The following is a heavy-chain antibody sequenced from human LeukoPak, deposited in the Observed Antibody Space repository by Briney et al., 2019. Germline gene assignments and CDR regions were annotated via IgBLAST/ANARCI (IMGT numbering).Heavy chain of an antibody. Sequence: PSETLSLTCTVSGGSISSNYWSWIRQPAGKGLEWIGCIYASGSTNYNPSLRSRVTMSVDTSKNQFSLKMNSVTAADTAVYYCARDCPPADYWGQGTLVTVSS. CDR3: ARDCPPADY. J-gene: IGHJ4*02. CDR2: IYASGST. V-gene: IGHV4-4*07. CDR1: GGSISSNY.